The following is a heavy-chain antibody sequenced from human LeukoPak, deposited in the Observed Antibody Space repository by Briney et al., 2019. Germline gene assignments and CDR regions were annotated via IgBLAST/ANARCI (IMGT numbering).Heavy chain of an antibody. CDR1: GGSISSSSFY. V-gene: IGHV4-39*07. CDR3: ARDGKRTSMITSGGARPHYFDY. D-gene: IGHD3-16*01. CDR2: IYYSGST. J-gene: IGHJ4*02. Sequence: SETLSLTCTVSGGSISSSSFYWGWIRQPPGKGLEWIGIIYYSGSTFYNPSLKSRVTISVDRSKNQFSLKLSSVTAADTAVFYCARDGKRTSMITSGGARPHYFDYWGQGALVTVSS.